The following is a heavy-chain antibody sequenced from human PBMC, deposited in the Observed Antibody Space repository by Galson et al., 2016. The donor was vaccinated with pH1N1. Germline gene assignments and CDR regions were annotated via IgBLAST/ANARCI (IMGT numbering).Heavy chain of an antibody. D-gene: IGHD2-21*01. V-gene: IGHV3-7*03. CDR3: VKQIGGGDCY. Sequence: SLRLSCAASRFTFSNYWMTWVRQAPGKGLEWVANIKEDRSKRYYVDSVKGRFTISRDNAKNSLYLQMNSLRAEDTAVYYCVKQIGGGDCYWGQGTLVTVSS. J-gene: IGHJ4*02. CDR2: IKEDRSKR. CDR1: RFTFSNYW.